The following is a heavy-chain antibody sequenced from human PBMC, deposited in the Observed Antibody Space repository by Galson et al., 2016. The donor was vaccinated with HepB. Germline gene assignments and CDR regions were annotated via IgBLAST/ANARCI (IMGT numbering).Heavy chain of an antibody. J-gene: IGHJ6*02. V-gene: IGHV1-3*01. CDR3: ARGHIVATVDYYYYGLDV. CDR1: GYTFTTYA. Sequence: SVKVSCKASGYTFTTYAMYWVRQAPGQRLEWMGWINAANGDTKYSQKLQGRGTITWDTSANTAYMKLSSLRSEDTAVYYCARGHIVATVDYYYYGLDVWGQGTTVTVSS. CDR2: INAANGDT. D-gene: IGHD5-12*01.